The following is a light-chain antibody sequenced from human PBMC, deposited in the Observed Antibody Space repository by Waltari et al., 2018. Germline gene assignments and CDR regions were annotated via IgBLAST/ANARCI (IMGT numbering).Light chain of an antibody. J-gene: IGLJ3*02. CDR2: KAN. V-gene: IGLV8-61*01. CDR1: SGSLSSPSY. Sequence: QTVVTQEPSLSVSPGGTVPLPCALSSGSLSSPSYASWYQQTPGQPPRTLVYKANTLSSGVPDRFSGSILGNTAALTITGAQADDESDYYCLLYMGSGIWVFGGGTKLTVL. CDR3: LLYMGSGIWV.